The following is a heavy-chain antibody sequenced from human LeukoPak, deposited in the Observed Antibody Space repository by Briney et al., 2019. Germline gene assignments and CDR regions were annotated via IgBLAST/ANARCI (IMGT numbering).Heavy chain of an antibody. CDR2: INPSGGST. D-gene: IGHD3-22*01. CDR3: ARVGGTYDSSGYNAFDI. CDR1: GYTFTSYY. V-gene: IGHV1-46*01. J-gene: IGHJ3*02. Sequence: GASVKVSCKASGYTFTSYYMHWVRQAPGQGLEWMGIINPSGGSTSYAQKFQGRVTMTRDTSTSTVYMELSSLRSEDTAVYYCARVGGTYDSSGYNAFDIWGQGTMVTVSS.